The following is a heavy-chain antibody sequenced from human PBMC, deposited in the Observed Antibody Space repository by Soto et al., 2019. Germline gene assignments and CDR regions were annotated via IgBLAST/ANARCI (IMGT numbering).Heavy chain of an antibody. D-gene: IGHD5-12*01. V-gene: IGHV4-34*01. CDR2: IKDGGYT. Sequence: QVQLQQWGAGLLKPSETLSLNCAVNGGSLSGYYWSWIRQPPGKGLEWIGEIKDGGYTNYSPSLKSXDTXSXDTSNNQFSLRLNSVTAADTGVYYCARGQEGVVATHWDQGALVTVSS. CDR3: ARGQEGVVATH. CDR1: GGSLSGYY. J-gene: IGHJ4*02.